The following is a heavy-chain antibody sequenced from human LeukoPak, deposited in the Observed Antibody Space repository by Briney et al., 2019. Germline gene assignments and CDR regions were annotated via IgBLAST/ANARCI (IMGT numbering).Heavy chain of an antibody. V-gene: IGHV4-61*02. Sequence: PSDTLSLTCTVSGGSISSGSYYWSWIPQPAGKGLEWIGRIYTSGSTNYNPSLKSRVTISVDTSKNQFSLKLSSVTAADTAVYYCARRVSWSDSELGDYGPYNYWGQGTLVTVSS. J-gene: IGHJ4*02. CDR2: IYTSGST. CDR3: ARRVSWSDSELGDYGPYNY. CDR1: GGSISSGSYY. D-gene: IGHD4/OR15-4a*01.